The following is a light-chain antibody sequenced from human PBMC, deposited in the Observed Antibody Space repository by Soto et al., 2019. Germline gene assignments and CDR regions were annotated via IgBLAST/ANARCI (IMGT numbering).Light chain of an antibody. CDR2: GAS. J-gene: IGKJ1*01. V-gene: IGKV3-15*01. CDR3: QQYGSSPWA. Sequence: EIVMTPSPATLSVSPCEGAARSGRASQSVSSNLAWYQQKPGQAPRLLIYGASTRATGIPARFSGSGSGTEFTLTISRLEPEDFAVYYCQQYGSSPWAFGRGTKVDIK. CDR1: QSVSSN.